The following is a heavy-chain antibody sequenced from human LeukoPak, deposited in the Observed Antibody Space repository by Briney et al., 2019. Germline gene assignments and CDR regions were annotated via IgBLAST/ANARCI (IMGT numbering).Heavy chain of an antibody. CDR2: ISDSGGST. Sequence: GGPLRLSCAASGFTFTTYAMSWVRQAAGKGLEWVSGISDSGGSTYYADSVKGRFTISRDNSKNTLYLQMNSLRAEDTAVYYCAKMPVSYSSGWSNFDYWGQGTLVTVSS. V-gene: IGHV3-23*01. CDR3: AKMPVSYSSGWSNFDY. CDR1: GFTFTTYA. D-gene: IGHD6-19*01. J-gene: IGHJ4*02.